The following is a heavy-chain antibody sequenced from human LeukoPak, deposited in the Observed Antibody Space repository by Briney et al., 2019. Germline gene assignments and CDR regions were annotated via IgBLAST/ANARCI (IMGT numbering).Heavy chain of an antibody. Sequence: GSLRLSCAASGFTFSSYAMSWVRQAPGEGLEGVSAICGSGGSTYYADSVKGRFTISRDNSKNTLYLQMNSLRAEDTAVYYCAKDMVGSSGYNDYWGQGTLVTVSS. CDR1: GFTFSSYA. CDR3: AKDMVGSSGYNDY. J-gene: IGHJ4*02. V-gene: IGHV3-23*01. D-gene: IGHD6-19*01. CDR2: ICGSGGST.